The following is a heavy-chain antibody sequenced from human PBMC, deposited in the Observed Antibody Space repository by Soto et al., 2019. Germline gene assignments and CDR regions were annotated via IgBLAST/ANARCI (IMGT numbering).Heavy chain of an antibody. CDR2: ISYDGSDK. CDR3: VGGQYYFDY. CDR1: GFPFTSYG. V-gene: IGHV3-30*03. Sequence: QVQLVESGGGVVQPGRSLRLSCAASGFPFTSYGMHWVREGPDKGLEWVAIISYDGSDKYYADSVKGRFTISRDSSKNTLYLQMNSLRPEDTAVYYCVGGQYYFDYRGQGTLVIVSS. D-gene: IGHD3-10*01. J-gene: IGHJ4*02.